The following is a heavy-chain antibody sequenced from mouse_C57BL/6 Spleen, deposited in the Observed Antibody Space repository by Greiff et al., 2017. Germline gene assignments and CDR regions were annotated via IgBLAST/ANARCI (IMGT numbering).Heavy chain of an antibody. CDR2: IDPNSGGT. D-gene: IGHD2-4*01. Sequence: VKLQQPGAELVKPGASVKLSCKASGYTFTSYWMHWVKQRPGRGLEWIGRIDPNSGGTKYNEKFKSKATLTVDKPSSTAYMQLSSLTSEDSAVYSCARGPIHYDYDDAHYAMDYWGQGTSVTVSS. CDR1: GYTFTSYW. CDR3: ARGPIHYDYDDAHYAMDY. V-gene: IGHV1-72*01. J-gene: IGHJ4*01.